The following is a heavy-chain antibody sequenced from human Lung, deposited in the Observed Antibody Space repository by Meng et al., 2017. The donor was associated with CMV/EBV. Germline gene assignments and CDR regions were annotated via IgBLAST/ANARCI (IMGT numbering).Heavy chain of an antibody. D-gene: IGHD2-2*02. V-gene: IGHV3-30*02. CDR1: GFTFSSYG. CDR3: ASRYCSSTSCYNYFDY. CDR2: IRYDGSNK. J-gene: IGHJ4*02. Sequence: GESXKISXAASGFTFSSYGMHWVRQAPGKGLEWVAFIRYDGSNKYYADSVKGRFTISRDNSKNTLYLQMNSLRAEDTAVYYCASRYCSSTSCYNYFDYWGQGTLVTVSS.